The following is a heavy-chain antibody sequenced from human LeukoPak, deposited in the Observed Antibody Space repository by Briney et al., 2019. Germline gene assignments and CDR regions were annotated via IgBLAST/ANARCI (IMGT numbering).Heavy chain of an antibody. CDR1: GGSISSYY. J-gene: IGHJ4*02. V-gene: IGHV4-59*01. CDR3: ARGGRYFDWLFAYYFDY. D-gene: IGHD3-9*01. Sequence: SETLSLTCTVSGGSISSYYWSWIRQPPGKGLEWIGYIYYSGSTNYNPSLKSRVTISVDTSKNQFSLKLSSVTAADTAVYYCARGGRYFDWLFAYYFDYWGQGTLVTVSS. CDR2: IYYSGST.